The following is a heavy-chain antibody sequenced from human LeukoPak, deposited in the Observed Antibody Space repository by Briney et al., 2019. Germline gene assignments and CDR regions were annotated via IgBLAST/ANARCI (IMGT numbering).Heavy chain of an antibody. Sequence: SETLSLTCTVSGGSISSYYWSWLRQPPGKGLVWIGYISYSGSTNCNPSLKGRVTISVDTSKNQLSLKMSSVTDADTAVYYCARQVSGSGSPAPYGMDVWGQGTTVTVSS. D-gene: IGHD3-10*01. CDR2: ISYSGST. CDR1: GGSISSYY. V-gene: IGHV4-59*08. CDR3: ARQVSGSGSPAPYGMDV. J-gene: IGHJ6*02.